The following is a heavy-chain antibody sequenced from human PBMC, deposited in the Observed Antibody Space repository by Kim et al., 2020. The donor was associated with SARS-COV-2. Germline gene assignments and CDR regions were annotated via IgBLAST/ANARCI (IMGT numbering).Heavy chain of an antibody. J-gene: IGHJ5*02. CDR3: TKCKSSSEKMVDS. V-gene: IGHV3-23*01. Sequence: GGSLRLSCAASGFTFSSYAMSWVRQAPGKGLEWVSTIRGSGGSTYYADSVKGRFTISRDNSKNTVYLQLSSLRAEDTAVYYCTKCKSSSEKMVDSWGQGTLVTVSS. CDR1: GFTFSSYA. D-gene: IGHD2-15*01. CDR2: IRGSGGST.